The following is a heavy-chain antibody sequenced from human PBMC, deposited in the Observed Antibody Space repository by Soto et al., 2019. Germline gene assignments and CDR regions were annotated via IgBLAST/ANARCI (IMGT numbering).Heavy chain of an antibody. J-gene: IGHJ5*02. D-gene: IGHD3-3*01. CDR1: GYTFTSYD. Sequence: QVQLVQSGAEVKKPGASVKVSCKASGYTFTSYDINWVRHATGQGLEWMGWMNPNSGNTGYAQKFQGRVTMTRNTSISTAYMELSSLRSEDTAVYYYARGVRFLEWLLPFDPWGQGTLVTVSS. V-gene: IGHV1-8*01. CDR2: MNPNSGNT. CDR3: ARGVRFLEWLLPFDP.